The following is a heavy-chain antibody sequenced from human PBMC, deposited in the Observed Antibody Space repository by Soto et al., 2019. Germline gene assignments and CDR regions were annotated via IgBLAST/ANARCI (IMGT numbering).Heavy chain of an antibody. D-gene: IGHD5-18*01. CDR2: IIPIFGTA. CDR1: GGTFSSYA. V-gene: IGHV1-69*13. J-gene: IGHJ6*02. Sequence: GASVKVSYKASGGTFSSYAISWVRQAPGQGLEWMGGIIPIFGTANYAQKFQGRVTITADESTSTAYMELSSLRSEDTAVYYCARERAGYSLGEYYYYGMDVWGQGTTVTVYS. CDR3: ARERAGYSLGEYYYYGMDV.